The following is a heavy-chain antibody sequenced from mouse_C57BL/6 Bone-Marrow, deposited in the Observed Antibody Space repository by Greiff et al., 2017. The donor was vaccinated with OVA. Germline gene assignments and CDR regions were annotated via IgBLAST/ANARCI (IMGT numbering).Heavy chain of an antibody. Sequence: QVQLQQPGAELVKPGASVKLSCKASGYTFTSYWMQWVKQRPGQGLEWIGEIDPSDSYTNYNQKFKGKATLTVDTSSITAYMQLSSLTSEDSAVYYCARSGVLRPDYWGQGTTLTVSS. CDR1: GYTFTSYW. D-gene: IGHD5-1*01. CDR3: ARSGVLRPDY. J-gene: IGHJ2*01. V-gene: IGHV1-50*01. CDR2: IDPSDSYT.